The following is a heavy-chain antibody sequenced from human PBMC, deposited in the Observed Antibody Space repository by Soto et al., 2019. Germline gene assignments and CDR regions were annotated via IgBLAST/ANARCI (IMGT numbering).Heavy chain of an antibody. CDR1: AGTFSSYA. D-gene: IGHD3-22*01. CDR3: ARGPPEATPYDSSGYYYQWFDP. Sequence: SVKVSCKASAGTFSSYAISWVRQAPGQGLEWMGGIIPIFGTANYAQKFQGRVTITADESTSTAYMELSSLRSEDTAVYYCARGPPEATPYDSSGYYYQWFDPWGQGTLVTVSS. V-gene: IGHV1-69*13. CDR2: IIPIFGTA. J-gene: IGHJ5*02.